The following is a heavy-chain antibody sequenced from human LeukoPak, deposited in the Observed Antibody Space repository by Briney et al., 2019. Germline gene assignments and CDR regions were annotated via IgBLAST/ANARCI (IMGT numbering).Heavy chain of an antibody. CDR2: LNDDGSST. V-gene: IGHV3-74*01. J-gene: IGHJ4*02. CDR1: GFTFSSSL. D-gene: IGHD1-26*01. Sequence: GGSLRLSCAASGFTFSSSLMHWVRQSPGKGLVWVSRLNDDGSSTTYADSGKGRFTISRDNARNTLYLQMNSLRAEDTAVYYCARALGSPLDFWGQGTLVTVSS. CDR3: ARALGSPLDF.